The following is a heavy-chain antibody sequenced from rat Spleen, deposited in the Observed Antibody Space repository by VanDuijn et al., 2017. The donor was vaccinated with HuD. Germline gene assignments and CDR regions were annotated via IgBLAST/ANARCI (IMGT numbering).Heavy chain of an antibody. CDR3: ARGTYFRH. CDR1: RFPFSDYN. J-gene: IGHJ2*01. D-gene: IGHD4-6*01. V-gene: IGHV5-7*01. Sequence: EVQPVESGGGFVQPGGSLKLSCAPSRFPFSDYNMAWVRQAPKRGLDGVATISYDGSSTYYRDSVKGRFTISRDNAKSTLYLQMNSLRSEDTATYYCARGTYFRHWGQGVMVTVSS. CDR2: ISYDGSST.